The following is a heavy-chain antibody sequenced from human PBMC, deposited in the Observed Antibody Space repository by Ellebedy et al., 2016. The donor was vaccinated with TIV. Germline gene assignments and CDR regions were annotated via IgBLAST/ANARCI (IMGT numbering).Heavy chain of an antibody. V-gene: IGHV3-30*18. J-gene: IGHJ4*02. Sequence: GGSLRLSCAASGFTFSSYGMHWVRQAPGKGLEWVAVISYDGSNKYYADSVKGRFTISRDNSKNTLYLQMNSLRAEDTAVYYCAKDPLSYNWNGIGYWGQGTLVTVSS. CDR2: ISYDGSNK. CDR3: AKDPLSYNWNGIGY. CDR1: GFTFSSYG. D-gene: IGHD1-20*01.